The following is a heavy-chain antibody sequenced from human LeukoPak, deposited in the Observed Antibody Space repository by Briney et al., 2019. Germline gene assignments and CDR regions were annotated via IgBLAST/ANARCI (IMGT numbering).Heavy chain of an antibody. CDR2: ISYDGSNK. J-gene: IGHJ5*02. CDR1: GFTFSSYA. CDR3: ASLYSNYRDP. D-gene: IGHD4-4*01. V-gene: IGHV3-30-3*01. Sequence: GGSLRLSCAASGFTFSSYAMHWVRQAPGKGLEWVAVISYDGSNKYSADSVKGRFTISRDNSKNTPYLQMNSLRAEDTAVYYCASLYSNYRDPWGQGTLVTVSS.